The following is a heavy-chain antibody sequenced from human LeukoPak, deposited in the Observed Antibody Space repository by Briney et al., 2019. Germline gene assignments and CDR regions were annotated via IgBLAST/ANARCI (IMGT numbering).Heavy chain of an antibody. Sequence: ASVKVSCKASGYTFTGYYMHWVRQAPGQGLEWMGLINPGGDNTNYAQNFQGRVTMTRDTSASTVYMELSSLRSEDTAIYYCVRIRDGYNDAYDIWGQGTVVTVPS. CDR2: INPGGDNT. D-gene: IGHD5-24*01. CDR3: VRIRDGYNDAYDI. CDR1: GYTFTGYY. J-gene: IGHJ3*02. V-gene: IGHV1-46*01.